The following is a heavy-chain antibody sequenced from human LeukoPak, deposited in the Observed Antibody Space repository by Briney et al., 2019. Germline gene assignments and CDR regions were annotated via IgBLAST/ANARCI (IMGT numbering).Heavy chain of an antibody. CDR2: INAYNGNT. D-gene: IGHD5-12*01. J-gene: IGHJ4*02. Sequence: ASVKVSCKASGYTFTSYGINWVRQAPGQGIEWVGWINAYNGNTNYAQKHQGRVTMTNGAETSTAYREGSSLICDDTTVYYCARESTYSRYDRFDHWGQGTLVTVSS. CDR1: GYTFTSYG. V-gene: IGHV1-18*04. CDR3: ARESTYSRYDRFDH.